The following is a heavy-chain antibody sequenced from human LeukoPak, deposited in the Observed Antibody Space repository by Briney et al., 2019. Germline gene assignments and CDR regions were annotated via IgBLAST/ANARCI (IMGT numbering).Heavy chain of an antibody. D-gene: IGHD6-13*01. V-gene: IGHV3-74*01. CDR2: INSDGSSR. CDR3: ASASSHRIAAGGDY. CDR1: GFTFSNYW. J-gene: IGHJ4*02. Sequence: GGSLRLSCAASGFTFSNYWTHWARHAPGKGLVCVSRINSDGSSRNYADSVKGRFTISRDNAKNTLYLQMNSLRAEDTAVYYCASASSHRIAAGGDYWGQGTLVTVSS.